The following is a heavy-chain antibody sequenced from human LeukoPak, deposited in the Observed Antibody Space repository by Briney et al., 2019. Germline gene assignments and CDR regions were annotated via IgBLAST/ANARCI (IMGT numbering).Heavy chain of an antibody. V-gene: IGHV4-38-2*02. CDR3: ARVVDISGYYAPFDF. J-gene: IGHJ4*02. CDR2: IYHSGIT. Sequence: SETLSLTCTVSGYSISSGYYWGWIRQPPGKGLEWIGNIYHSGITYYNPSLKSRVTISVDTSKNQFSLKLSSVTAADTAVYYCARVVDISGYYAPFDFWGQGTLVTVSS. D-gene: IGHD3-22*01. CDR1: GYSISSGYY.